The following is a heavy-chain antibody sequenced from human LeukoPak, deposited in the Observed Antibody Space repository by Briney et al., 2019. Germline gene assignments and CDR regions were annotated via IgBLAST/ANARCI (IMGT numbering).Heavy chain of an antibody. V-gene: IGHV3-53*01. J-gene: IGHJ5*01. D-gene: IGHD6-13*01. CDR3: AKDPGDSSTFWNWFDS. CDR1: GFTVSSNY. CDR2: IYSGGST. Sequence: PGGSLRLSCAASGFTVSSNYMSWVRQASGKGLEWVSVIYSGGSTYYADSVKGRFTISRDNSKNTLYLHMDSLRAEDTAIYYCAKDPGDSSTFWNWFDSWGQGTLVAVSS.